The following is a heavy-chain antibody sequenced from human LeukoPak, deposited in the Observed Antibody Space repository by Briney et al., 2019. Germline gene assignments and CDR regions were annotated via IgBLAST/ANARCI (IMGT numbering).Heavy chain of an antibody. D-gene: IGHD4-17*01. CDR1: GGSISSYY. J-gene: IGHJ4*02. CDR3: ARHLGPTVTYDY. V-gene: IGHV4-59*08. Sequence: SETLSLTCTVSGGSISSYYWSWIRQPPGKGLEWIGYIYYSGSTNYNPSLKSRVTISVDTSKNQFSLKLSSVTAADTAVYYCARHLGPTVTYDYWGQGTLVTVSS. CDR2: IYYSGST.